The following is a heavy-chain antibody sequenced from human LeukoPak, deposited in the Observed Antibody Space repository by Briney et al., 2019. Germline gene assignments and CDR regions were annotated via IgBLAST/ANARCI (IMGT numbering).Heavy chain of an antibody. V-gene: IGHV3-23*01. CDR1: GFTFSSYA. CDR2: ISGSGGST. Sequence: GGSLRLSCAASGFTFSSYAMSWVRQAPGKGLEWVSAISGSGGSTYYADSVKGRFTISRDNSKNTLYLQMNSLRAEDTAVYYCAKGASRDPPNFWSGYRTLDYWGQGTLVTVSS. D-gene: IGHD3-3*01. J-gene: IGHJ4*02. CDR3: AKGASRDPPNFWSGYRTLDY.